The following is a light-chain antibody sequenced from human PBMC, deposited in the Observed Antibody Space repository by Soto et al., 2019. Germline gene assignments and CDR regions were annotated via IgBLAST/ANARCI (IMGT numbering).Light chain of an antibody. CDR2: EAT. V-gene: IGLV2-23*01. CDR3: CSYAGVTSAV. J-gene: IGLJ1*01. CDR1: SSDVENYNL. Sequence: QSALTQPPSASGSPGQSITISCTGTSSDVENYNLISWYQHHPGKAPKLIIYEATKRPSGVSFRFSGSKSGNTASLTISALQTEDEADYYCCSYAGVTSAVFGGGTKLTVL.